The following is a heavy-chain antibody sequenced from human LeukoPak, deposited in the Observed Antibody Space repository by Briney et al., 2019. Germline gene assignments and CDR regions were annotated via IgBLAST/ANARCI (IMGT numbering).Heavy chain of an antibody. CDR1: GGSISSSTYY. V-gene: IGHV4-39*01. Sequence: PSETLSLTCTVSGGSISSSTYYWGWIRQPPGKGLEWIGSIYYSGTTYYNPSLKSRLTISVDTSNNQFSLKLTSVTAADTAVYYCARPSVGATRGSDFWGQGTLVTVSS. D-gene: IGHD1-26*01. CDR3: ARPSVGATRGSDF. J-gene: IGHJ4*02. CDR2: IYYSGTT.